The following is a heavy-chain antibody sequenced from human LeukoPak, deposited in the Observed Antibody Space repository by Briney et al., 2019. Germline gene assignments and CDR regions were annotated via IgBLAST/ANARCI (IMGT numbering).Heavy chain of an antibody. J-gene: IGHJ3*02. V-gene: IGHV1-2*02. Sequence: ASVKVSCKASGYTFTGYYMHWVRQAPGQGLEWMGWINPNSGGTNYAQKFQGRVTMTRDTSVSTAYMELSRLRSDDTAVYYCARLNLGPYDFWSGHLLAFDIWGQGTMVTVSS. CDR1: GYTFTGYY. CDR2: INPNSGGT. D-gene: IGHD3-3*01. CDR3: ARLNLGPYDFWSGHLLAFDI.